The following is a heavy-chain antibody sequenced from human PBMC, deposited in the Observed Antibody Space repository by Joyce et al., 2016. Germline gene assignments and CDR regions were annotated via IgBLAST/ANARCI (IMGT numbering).Heavy chain of an antibody. D-gene: IGHD1-1*01. V-gene: IGHV6-1*01. Sequence: QLKLQQSGPGLVKPSQTLSLTCAISGESVSSNSAAWNWIRQSPSRGLEWLGRTYFRSKGYNDYAGSMKSRLTIIPDTANNQFSLQVRSVTPEDTAVYFCARDVEIFSGTFYGMDVWGQGTTVTVSS. CDR2: TYFRSKGYN. CDR3: ARDVEIFSGTFYGMDV. CDR1: GESVSSNSAA. J-gene: IGHJ6*02.